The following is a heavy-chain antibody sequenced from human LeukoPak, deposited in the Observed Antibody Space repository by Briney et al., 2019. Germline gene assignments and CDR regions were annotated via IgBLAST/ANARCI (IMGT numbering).Heavy chain of an antibody. J-gene: IGHJ6*02. CDR2: IIPIFGTA. CDR1: GGTFSSYA. Sequence: SVKVSCKASGGTFSSYAISWVRQAPGQGLEWMGGIIPIFGTADYAQKFQGRVTITADESTSTAYMELSSLRSEDTAVYYCARGRVVIRFCGMDVWGQGTTVTVSS. V-gene: IGHV1-69*13. D-gene: IGHD3-3*01. CDR3: ARGRVVIRFCGMDV.